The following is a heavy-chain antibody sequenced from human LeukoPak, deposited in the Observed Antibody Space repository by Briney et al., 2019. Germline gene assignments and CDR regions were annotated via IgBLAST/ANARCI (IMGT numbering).Heavy chain of an antibody. CDR1: GFTVSSIH. CDR3: AAGGRV. V-gene: IGHV3-15*01. Sequence: GGSLRLSCAASGFTVSSIHMVWVRQAPGKGLEWVGRIQSKTDGGTTEYAAPVKGRFTISRDDSTNTLYLQMNSLKTEDTGVYYCAAGGRVWGQGTTVTVSS. CDR2: IQSKTDGGTT. J-gene: IGHJ6*02. D-gene: IGHD3-10*01.